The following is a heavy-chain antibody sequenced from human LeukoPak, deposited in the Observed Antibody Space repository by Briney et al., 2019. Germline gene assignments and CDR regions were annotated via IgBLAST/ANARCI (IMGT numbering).Heavy chain of an antibody. D-gene: IGHD3-3*01. CDR3: AKDWAYYDFWSGDYLTYYFDY. J-gene: IGHJ4*02. CDR1: GFTFHTYA. Sequence: PGGSLRLSCAASGFTFHTYAMDWVRQAPGKGLEWVSVISGSGASTYYADAVKGRFVISRDNSKNTVYLQLNSLTVEDTAVYYCAKDWAYYDFWSGDYLTYYFDYWGQGTLVTVSS. CDR2: ISGSGAST. V-gene: IGHV3-23*01.